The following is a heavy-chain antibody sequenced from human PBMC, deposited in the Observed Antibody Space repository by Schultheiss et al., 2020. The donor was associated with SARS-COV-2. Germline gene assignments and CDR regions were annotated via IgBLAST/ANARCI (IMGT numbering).Heavy chain of an antibody. D-gene: IGHD2-2*02. CDR3: AGFTTSCYTFCSYSSRPRGAFDI. Sequence: GGSLRLSCAASGFTFSDYYMSWIRQAPGKGLGWVSYISSSSYTNYEDSVKGRFTITRDNAKNSLYLQSNILRAEDTAVYYCAGFTTSCYTFCSYSSRPRGAFDIWGQGTMVTVSS. V-gene: IGHV3-11*03. CDR2: ISSSSYT. CDR1: GFTFSDYY. J-gene: IGHJ3*02.